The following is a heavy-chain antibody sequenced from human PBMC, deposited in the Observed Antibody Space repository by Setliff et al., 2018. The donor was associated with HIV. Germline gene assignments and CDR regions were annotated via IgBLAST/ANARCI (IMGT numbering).Heavy chain of an antibody. J-gene: IGHJ4*02. CDR1: GFTFSSYA. Sequence: GGSLRLSCAASGFTFSSYAMHWVRQAPGEGLEWVALISYDGSHKYYADSVKGRFTISRDNSKNTLHLHLNSLRPEDTAVYYCARSPFLEWLFGFDYWGQGALVTVSS. CDR3: ARSPFLEWLFGFDY. V-gene: IGHV3-30*04. CDR2: ISYDGSHK. D-gene: IGHD3-3*02.